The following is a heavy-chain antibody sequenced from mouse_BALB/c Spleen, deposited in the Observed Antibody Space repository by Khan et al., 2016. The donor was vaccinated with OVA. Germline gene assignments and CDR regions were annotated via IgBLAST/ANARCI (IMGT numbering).Heavy chain of an antibody. CDR2: IYPGSGST. V-gene: IGHV1-55*01. CDR1: GYNFTSYW. J-gene: IGHJ3*01. Sequence: QVQLQQPGAELVKPGTSVKLSCKASGYNFTSYWINWVKRRPGQGLEWIGHIYPGSGSTNYNEKFKSKATLSVDTSTSTVYMQLSSLASEDSALYYCSRRDYYGSSVAYWGQGTLVTVSA. CDR3: SRRDYYGSSVAY. D-gene: IGHD1-1*01.